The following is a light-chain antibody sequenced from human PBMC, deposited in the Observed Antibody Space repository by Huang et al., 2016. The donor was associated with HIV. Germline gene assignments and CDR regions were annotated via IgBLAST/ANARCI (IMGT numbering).Light chain of an antibody. CDR2: TAS. V-gene: IGKV1-NL1*01. Sequence: DIQMTQSPSSLSAFVGDRVTITCRASQGISNSLAWYQQKPGKAPKLLVYTASSLENGVPSRFNGSGSGTDYTLTINTLQPEDFATYHCQQYYSTPTFGRGTKVAVK. J-gene: IGKJ1*01. CDR3: QQYYSTPT. CDR1: QGISNS.